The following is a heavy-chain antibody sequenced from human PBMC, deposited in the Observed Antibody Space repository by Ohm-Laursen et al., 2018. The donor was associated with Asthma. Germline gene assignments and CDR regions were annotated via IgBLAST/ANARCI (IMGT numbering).Heavy chain of an antibody. V-gene: IGHV3-30*03. CDR1: GFTFSSYG. CDR2: ISFDGSNK. CDR3: ARDSGYKAFDY. J-gene: IGHJ4*02. D-gene: IGHD3-9*01. Sequence: SLRLSCSAPGFTFSSYGTHWVRQAPGKGLEWVALISFDGSNKYYTDSVKGRFTISRDNAKNSLYLQMNSLRAEDTAAYYCARDSGYKAFDYWGQGTLVTVSS.